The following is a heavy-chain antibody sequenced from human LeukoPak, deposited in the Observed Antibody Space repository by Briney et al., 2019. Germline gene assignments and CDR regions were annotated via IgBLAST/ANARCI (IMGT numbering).Heavy chain of an antibody. D-gene: IGHD1-26*01. CDR1: GGSISSSSYY. CDR3: ATDRVVGATFPDYFDY. Sequence: SETLSLTCTVSGGSISSSSYYWGWIRQPPGKGLEWIGSIYYSGSTYYNSPLKSRVTISVDTSKNQFSLRLSSVTAADTAVYYCATDRVVGATFPDYFDYWGQGTLVTVSS. CDR2: IYYSGST. V-gene: IGHV4-39*07. J-gene: IGHJ4*02.